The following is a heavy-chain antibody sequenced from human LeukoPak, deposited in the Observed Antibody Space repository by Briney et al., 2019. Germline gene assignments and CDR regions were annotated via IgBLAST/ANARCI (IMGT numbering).Heavy chain of an antibody. J-gene: IGHJ4*01. CDR2: ISHSGTT. V-gene: IGHV4-38-2*01. D-gene: IGHD3-3*01. CDR3: ATFFGVIDDPLDY. CDR1: GYSISSSYY. Sequence: KPSETLSLTCAVSGYSISSSYYWGWIRQPPGQGLEWIGTISHSGTTFYNSPLQTRVTISLDTSRNRFSLNLTSATAADTAIYYCATFFGVIDDPLDYWGHGTLVTVSA.